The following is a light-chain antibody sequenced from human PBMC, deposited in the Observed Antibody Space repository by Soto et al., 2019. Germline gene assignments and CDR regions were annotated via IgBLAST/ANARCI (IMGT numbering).Light chain of an antibody. Sequence: DIQMTQSPSSLSASVGDRVTITCRASQSISSYLNWYQQKPGKAPNLLIYAACSFQIGVPSKFSGSGSWTDFTLTISSLQPEDFATYYCQHSYSTPFTYGHGNKEDI. CDR1: QSISSY. V-gene: IGKV1-39*01. CDR3: QHSYSTPFT. CDR2: AAC. J-gene: IGKJ3*01.